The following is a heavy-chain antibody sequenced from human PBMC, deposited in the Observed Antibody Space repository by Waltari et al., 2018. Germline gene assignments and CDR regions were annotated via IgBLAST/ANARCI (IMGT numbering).Heavy chain of an antibody. Sequence: EVQLVDSGGELVQRGASLRLSCAASGFTFSKKWMSLVRQSPGRGVEWLANIKPDGSQQYYVDSVSGRFSISRDNANNSLYLQLISLRAEDTAIYYCARDFNWGWDFWGQGTLVTVSS. V-gene: IGHV3-7*03. D-gene: IGHD7-27*01. J-gene: IGHJ4*02. CDR2: IKPDGSQQ. CDR1: GFTFSKKW. CDR3: ARDFNWGWDF.